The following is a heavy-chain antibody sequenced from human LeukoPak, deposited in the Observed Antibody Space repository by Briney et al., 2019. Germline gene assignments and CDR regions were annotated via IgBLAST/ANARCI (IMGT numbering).Heavy chain of an antibody. D-gene: IGHD3-22*01. CDR1: AGSINNYY. Sequence: SETLSLTCTVSAGSINNYYWSWIRQPPGKGLEWIGYIYYSGSTNYNPSLKSRVTISVDTSKNQFSLKLSSVTAADTAVYYCARGAYYYDSSGYHTGAFDIWGQGTMVTVPS. V-gene: IGHV4-59*01. CDR3: ARGAYYYDSSGYHTGAFDI. J-gene: IGHJ3*02. CDR2: IYYSGST.